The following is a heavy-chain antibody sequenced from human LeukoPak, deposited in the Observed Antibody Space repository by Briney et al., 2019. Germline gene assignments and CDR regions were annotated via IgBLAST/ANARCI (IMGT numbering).Heavy chain of an antibody. D-gene: IGHD3-22*01. Sequence: NPSETLSLTCTVSGGSVSSGSYYWSWLRQPPGKGLEWIGYIYYSGSTNYNPSLKSRVTISVDTSKNQFSLKLSSVTAADTAVYYCAGLVGRYSSGLYYYYFDYWGQGTLVTVSS. CDR2: IYYSGST. V-gene: IGHV4-61*01. CDR3: AGLVGRYSSGLYYYYFDY. J-gene: IGHJ4*02. CDR1: GGSVSSGSYY.